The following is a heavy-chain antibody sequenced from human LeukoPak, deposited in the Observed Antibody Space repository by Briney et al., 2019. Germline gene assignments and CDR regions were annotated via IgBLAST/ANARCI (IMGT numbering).Heavy chain of an antibody. D-gene: IGHD2-2*01. Sequence: ASVKVSCKASGGTFSSYAISWVRQAPGQGLEWMGGIIPIFGTANYGQKFQGRVTITADESTSTAYMELSSLRSEDTAVYYCARCYYQLLSYYYYYYMDVWGKGTTVTVSS. CDR3: ARCYYQLLSYYYYYYMDV. V-gene: IGHV1-69*13. CDR1: GGTFSSYA. J-gene: IGHJ6*03. CDR2: IIPIFGTA.